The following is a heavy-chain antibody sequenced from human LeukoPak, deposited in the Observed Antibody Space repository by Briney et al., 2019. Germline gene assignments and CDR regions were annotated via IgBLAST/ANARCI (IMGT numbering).Heavy chain of an antibody. J-gene: IGHJ6*02. CDR3: AVYSGYYDSSGYYPPDYYYGLDV. V-gene: IGHV1-3*01. D-gene: IGHD3-22*01. CDR1: GYTFTSYA. CDR2: INAGNGNT. Sequence: GASVKVSCKASGYTFTSYAMHWVRQAPGQRLEWMGWINAGNGNTKYSQKFQGRVTVTRDTSATTTYVELSSLRSEDTAVYYCAVYSGYYDSSGYYPPDYYYGLDVWGQGTTVTVSS.